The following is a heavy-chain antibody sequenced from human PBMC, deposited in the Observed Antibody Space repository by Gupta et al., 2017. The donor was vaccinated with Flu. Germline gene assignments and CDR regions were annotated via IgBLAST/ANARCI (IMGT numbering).Heavy chain of an antibody. CDR2: ISWNGVGI. D-gene: IGHD1-26*01. CDR3: AKVDGFMWEILGFDS. V-gene: IGHV3-9*01. J-gene: IGHJ4*02. CDR1: GFTFDDFA. Sequence: EVQLVESGGGLVQPGRSLRLSCAASGFTFDDFAMHWVRQPPGKGLEWVSGISWNGVGIGYAESVRGRFTISRDNAKKSLYLQMNSLKPEDTALYYCAKVDGFMWEILGFDSWGLGTLVTVSS.